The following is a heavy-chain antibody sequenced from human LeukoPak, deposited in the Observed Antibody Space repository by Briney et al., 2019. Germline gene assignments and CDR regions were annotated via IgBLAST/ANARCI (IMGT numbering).Heavy chain of an antibody. J-gene: IGHJ5*02. Sequence: PSETLSLTCTVYGGSFSGYYWSWIRQPPGKGLEWIGEINHSGSTNYNPSLKSRVTISVDTSKNQFSLKLSSVTAADTAVYYCARGQGPYGDYGGGSNWFDPWGQGTLVTVSS. CDR2: INHSGST. CDR1: GGSFSGYY. V-gene: IGHV4-34*01. CDR3: ARGQGPYGDYGGGSNWFDP. D-gene: IGHD4-17*01.